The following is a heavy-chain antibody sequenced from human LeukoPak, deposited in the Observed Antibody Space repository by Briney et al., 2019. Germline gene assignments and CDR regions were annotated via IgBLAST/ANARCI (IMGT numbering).Heavy chain of an antibody. CDR1: GFTFSNYA. V-gene: IGHV3-23*01. Sequence: GGSLRLSCAASGFTFSNYAMSWVRQAPGKGLEWVSGSSGSDGSTYHADSVKGRFTISRDGSKNTLYLQMNSLRAEDTAVYYWAKDRGDLLNYQLFFFDYWGQGTLVTVSS. D-gene: IGHD2-2*01. CDR3: AKDRGDLLNYQLFFFDY. J-gene: IGHJ4*02. CDR2: SSGSDGST.